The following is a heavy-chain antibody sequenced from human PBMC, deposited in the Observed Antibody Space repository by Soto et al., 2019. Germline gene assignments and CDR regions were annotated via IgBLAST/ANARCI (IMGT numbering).Heavy chain of an antibody. Sequence: VGSLRLSCAASGFTFSSYAMHWVRQAPGKGLEWVAVISYDGSNKYYADSVKGRFTISRDNSKNTLYLQMNSLRAEDTAVYYCARGPGDFWSGYYTKTGYYYYGMDVWGQGTTVTVSS. D-gene: IGHD3-3*01. J-gene: IGHJ6*02. CDR3: ARGPGDFWSGYYTKTGYYYYGMDV. V-gene: IGHV3-30-3*01. CDR1: GFTFSSYA. CDR2: ISYDGSNK.